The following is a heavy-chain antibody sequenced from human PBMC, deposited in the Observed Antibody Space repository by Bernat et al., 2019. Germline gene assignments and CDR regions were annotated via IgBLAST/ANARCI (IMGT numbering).Heavy chain of an antibody. CDR3: ARVFMITFGGVIVPDAFDI. CDR1: GGTFSSYA. Sequence: QVQLVQSGAEVKKPGSSVKVSCKASGGTFSSYAISWVRQAPGQGLEWMGGIIPIFGTANYAQKFQGRVTITADESTSTAYMELSSLRSEDTAVYYCARVFMITFGGVIVPDAFDIWGQGTMVTVSS. V-gene: IGHV1-69*01. J-gene: IGHJ3*02. D-gene: IGHD3-16*02. CDR2: IIPIFGTA.